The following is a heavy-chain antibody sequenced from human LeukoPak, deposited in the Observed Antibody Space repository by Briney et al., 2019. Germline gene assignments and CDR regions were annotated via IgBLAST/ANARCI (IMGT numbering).Heavy chain of an antibody. CDR1: GYTFTSYD. D-gene: IGHD2-15*01. Sequence: ASVKVSCKVSGYTFTSYDINWVRQATGQGLEWMGWMNPNSGNTGYAQKFQGRVTMTRNTSISTAYMELSSLRSEDTAVYYCARGGIVVVVAVSPYYFDYWGQGTLVTVSS. J-gene: IGHJ4*02. V-gene: IGHV1-8*01. CDR3: ARGGIVVVVAVSPYYFDY. CDR2: MNPNSGNT.